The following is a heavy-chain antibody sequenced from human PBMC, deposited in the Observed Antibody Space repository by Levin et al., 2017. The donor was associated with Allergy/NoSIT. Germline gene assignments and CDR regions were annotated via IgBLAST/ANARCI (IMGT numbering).Heavy chain of an antibody. J-gene: IGHJ4*02. CDR2: FSASGP. Sequence: GGSLRLSCAASGFSFSKLAMSWVRQAPGKGLEWVSTFSASGPYYADPVKGRFTISRDNSKNTLSLEMNSLRDEDTAVYYCAKDHDSMGYPTFDYWGQGTQVTVSS. V-gene: IGHV3-23*01. CDR1: GFSFSKLA. D-gene: IGHD3-22*01. CDR3: AKDHDSMGYPTFDY.